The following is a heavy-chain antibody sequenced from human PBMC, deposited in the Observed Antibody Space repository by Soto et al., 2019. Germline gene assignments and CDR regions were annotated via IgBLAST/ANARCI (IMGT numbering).Heavy chain of an antibody. Sequence: PSGTLSLTCAVSGGSISSSNWWSWVRQPPGKGLEWIGEIYHSGSTNYNPSLKSRVTISVDKSKNQFSLKLSSVTAADTAVYYCARAVEMVYAVHWFDPWGQGTLVTVSS. CDR1: GGSISSSNW. V-gene: IGHV4-4*02. D-gene: IGHD2-8*01. CDR3: ARAVEMVYAVHWFDP. J-gene: IGHJ5*02. CDR2: IYHSGST.